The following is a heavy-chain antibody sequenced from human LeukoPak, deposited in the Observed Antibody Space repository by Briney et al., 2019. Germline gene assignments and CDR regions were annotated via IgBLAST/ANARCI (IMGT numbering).Heavy chain of an antibody. CDR2: IKQDGSEK. D-gene: IGHD1-1*01. CDR1: GFTFSSYW. J-gene: IGHJ3*02. CDR3: AREPRYGRAGYRIGRAFEI. Sequence: GGSLRLSCAASGFTFSSYWMSWVRQAPGKGLEWVANIKQDGSEKYYVDSVKGRFTISRDNAKNSLYMQMNSRRADDTAVYYCAREPRYGRAGYRIGRAFEIGGQGTLVPV. V-gene: IGHV3-7*01.